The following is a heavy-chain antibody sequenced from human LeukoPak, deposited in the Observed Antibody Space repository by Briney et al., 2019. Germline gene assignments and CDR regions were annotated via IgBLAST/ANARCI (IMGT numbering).Heavy chain of an antibody. D-gene: IGHD3-9*01. V-gene: IGHV3-7*01. CDR1: GFTFSSYW. CDR3: ARAGYDILTGHGPLDV. Sequence: QPGGSLSLSCAASGFTFSSYWMSWVRQAPGRGLEWVANIKQDGSEKYYVDSVKGRFTISRDNAKNSLYLQMNSLRAEDTAVYYCARAGYDILTGHGPLDVWGQGTTVTVSS. CDR2: IKQDGSEK. J-gene: IGHJ6*02.